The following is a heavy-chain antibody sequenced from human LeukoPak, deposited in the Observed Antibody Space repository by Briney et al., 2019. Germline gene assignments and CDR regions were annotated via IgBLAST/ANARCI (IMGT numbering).Heavy chain of an antibody. CDR3: TKFDAPSGRKNY. Sequence: PGGSLRLSCEASGFTFSAYAMTWVRQAPGKGLEWVSTISGSDTSTYYADSVKGRFTISRDNSKNTLYMQMNSLRAEDTDVYYCTKFDAPSGRKNYWGQGTLVTVSS. CDR1: GFTFSAYA. CDR2: ISGSDTST. J-gene: IGHJ4*02. V-gene: IGHV3-23*01.